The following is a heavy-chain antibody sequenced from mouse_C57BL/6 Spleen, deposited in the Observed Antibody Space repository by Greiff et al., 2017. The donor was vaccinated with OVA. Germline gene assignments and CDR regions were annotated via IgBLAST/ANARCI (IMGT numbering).Heavy chain of an antibody. CDR3: ARWSSNYPSYCDV. CDR2: IDPANGNT. J-gene: IGHJ1*03. CDR1: GFNIKNTY. Sequence: EVKLMESVAELVRPGASVKLSCTASGFNIKNTYMHWVKQRPEQGLEWIGRIDPANGNTKYAPKFQGKAPITADTSSNTAYLQLSSLPSEDTAIVYCARWSSNYPSYCDVWGTGTTVTVSA. D-gene: IGHD2-5*01. V-gene: IGHV14-3*01.